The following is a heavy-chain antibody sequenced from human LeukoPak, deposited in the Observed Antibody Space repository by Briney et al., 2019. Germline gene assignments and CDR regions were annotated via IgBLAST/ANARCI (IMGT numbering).Heavy chain of an antibody. Sequence: ASVKVSCKASGYTFTSYGISWVRQTPGQGLEWMGWISAYNGNTNYAQKLQGRVTMTTDTSTSTAYMELRSLRSDDTAVYYCARTQLGNDAFDIWGQGTMVTVSS. CDR2: ISAYNGNT. D-gene: IGHD1-1*01. V-gene: IGHV1-18*01. CDR1: GYTFTSYG. J-gene: IGHJ3*02. CDR3: ARTQLGNDAFDI.